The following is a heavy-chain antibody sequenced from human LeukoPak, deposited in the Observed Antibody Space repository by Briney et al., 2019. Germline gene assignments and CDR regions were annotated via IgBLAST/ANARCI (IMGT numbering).Heavy chain of an antibody. D-gene: IGHD3-3*01. V-gene: IGHV3-23*01. J-gene: IGHJ3*02. CDR3: AKDILYDFWSGYYTPLGAFDI. CDR2: ISGSGGST. Sequence: GGSLRLSCAASGFTFSSYAMSWVRQAPGKGLEWVSAISGSGGSTYYADSVKGRFTISRDNSKDTLYLQMNSLRAEDTAVYYCAKDILYDFWSGYYTPLGAFDIWGQGTMVTVSS. CDR1: GFTFSSYA.